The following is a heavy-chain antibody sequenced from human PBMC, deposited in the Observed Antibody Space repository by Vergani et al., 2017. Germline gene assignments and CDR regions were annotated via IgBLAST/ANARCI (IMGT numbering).Heavy chain of an antibody. V-gene: IGHV4-59*13. J-gene: IGHJ6*02. CDR2: IYSTGST. CDR1: GGSFNTYY. CDR3: ARVMYRDXASTGYRLEGMDI. D-gene: IGHD3-9*01. Sequence: QVQLEESGPGLVKPSETLTLTCTVSGGSFNTYYWSWIRQSPGKGLEWIGYIYSTGSTNYNPSLNSRVTMSVDTSKNQFSLKLGSVTAADTAVYFCARVMYRDXASTGYRLEGMDIWGQGTTVTISS.